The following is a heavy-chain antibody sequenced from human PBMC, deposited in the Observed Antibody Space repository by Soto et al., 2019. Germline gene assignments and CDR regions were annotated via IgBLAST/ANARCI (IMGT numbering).Heavy chain of an antibody. J-gene: IGHJ4*02. CDR2: IYSGGST. Sequence: EVQLVESGGGLVQPGGSLRLSCAASGFIVSSNYMTWVRQAPGKGLEWVSVIYSGGSTYYADSVKGRFTISRDNSKNTLYLQMNSLRAEDPAMYYCVTRGSFDCWGQGTLVTVSS. D-gene: IGHD1-26*01. CDR1: GFIVSSNY. CDR3: VTRGSFDC. V-gene: IGHV3-66*01.